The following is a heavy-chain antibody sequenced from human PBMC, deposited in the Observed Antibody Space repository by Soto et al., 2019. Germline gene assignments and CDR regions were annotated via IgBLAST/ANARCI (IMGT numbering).Heavy chain of an antibody. CDR1: GFTFSSYA. D-gene: IGHD3-3*01. V-gene: IGHV3-23*01. CDR3: ANPRPGHVLRCLEWQDYYYYGMDV. J-gene: IGHJ6*02. Sequence: EVQLLESGGGLVQPGGSLRLSCAASGFTFSSYAMSWVRQAPGKGLEWVSAISGSGGSTYYADSVKGRFTISRDNSKNTLYLQMNSLRAEDTAVYYCANPRPGHVLRCLEWQDYYYYGMDVWGQGPTVTVSS. CDR2: ISGSGGST.